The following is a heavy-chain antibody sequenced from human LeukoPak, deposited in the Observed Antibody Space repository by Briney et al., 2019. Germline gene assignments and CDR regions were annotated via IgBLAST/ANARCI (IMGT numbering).Heavy chain of an antibody. Sequence: KPSETLSLTCTVSGGSISRYYWSWIRQPPGKGLEWIGYIYYTGNTNYNPSLKSRVTISVDTSENQFSLKLNSVTAADTAVYYCARGGDGSGHCYFPLTTWGQGTLVTVSS. CDR2: IYYTGNT. CDR1: GGSISRYY. D-gene: IGHD2-21*01. CDR3: ARGGDGSGHCYFPLTT. V-gene: IGHV4-59*01. J-gene: IGHJ4*02.